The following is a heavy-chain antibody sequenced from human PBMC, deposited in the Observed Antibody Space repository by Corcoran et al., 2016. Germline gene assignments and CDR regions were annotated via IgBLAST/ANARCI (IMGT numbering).Heavy chain of an antibody. V-gene: IGHV1-69*01. D-gene: IGHD6-13*01. CDR3: ARAGYSSSWHNRRAYDY. J-gene: IGHJ4*02. CDR2: IIPIFGTA. Sequence: QVQLVQSGAEVKKPGSSVKVSCKASGGTFSSYAISWVRQAPGQGLEWMGGIIPIFGTANYAQKFQGRVTITADEATSTAYMELSRLRSEDTAVYYGARAGYSSSWHNRRAYDYWGQGTLVTVSS. CDR1: GGTFSSYA.